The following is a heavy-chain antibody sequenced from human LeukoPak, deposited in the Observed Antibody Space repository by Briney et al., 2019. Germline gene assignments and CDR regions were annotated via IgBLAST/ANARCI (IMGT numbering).Heavy chain of an antibody. J-gene: IGHJ4*02. Sequence: SETLSLTCAVYGGSFSGYYWSWIRQPPGKGLEWIGEINHSGSTNYNPSLKSRVTISVDTSKNQFSLKLSSVTAADTAVYYCARVKGYYFDYWGQGTLVTVSS. D-gene: IGHD3-22*01. CDR2: INHSGST. V-gene: IGHV4-34*01. CDR1: GGSFSGYY. CDR3: ARVKGYYFDY.